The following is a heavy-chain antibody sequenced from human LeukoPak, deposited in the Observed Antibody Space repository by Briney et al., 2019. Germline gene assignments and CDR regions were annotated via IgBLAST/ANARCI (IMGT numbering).Heavy chain of an antibody. J-gene: IGHJ4*02. D-gene: IGHD5-12*01. CDR2: ISSSSTYI. V-gene: IGHV3-21*01. CDR1: GFTFSSYS. Sequence: PGGSLRLSCAASGFTFSSYSMNWVRQAPGKGLEWVSSISSSSTYIYYADSVKGRFTISRDNAKNSLYLQMNSLRAEDTAVYYCARDSGGYVIPDYWGQGTLVTVSS. CDR3: ARDSGGYVIPDY.